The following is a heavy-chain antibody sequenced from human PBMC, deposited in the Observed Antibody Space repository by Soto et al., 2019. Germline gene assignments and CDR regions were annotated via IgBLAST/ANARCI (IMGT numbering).Heavy chain of an antibody. V-gene: IGHV1-69*01. CDR2: IIPIFGTT. Sequence: QVQLVQSGAEVKKPGSSVKVSCKASGGTFSSYAISWVRQAPGQGLEWMGGIIPIFGTTNYAQKFQGRVTLTADESASTAYMELISLRSEDTDVYYCARGSGTSYYYYGMDVWGQGTTVTVSS. J-gene: IGHJ6*02. CDR3: ARGSGTSYYYYGMDV. CDR1: GGTFSSYA.